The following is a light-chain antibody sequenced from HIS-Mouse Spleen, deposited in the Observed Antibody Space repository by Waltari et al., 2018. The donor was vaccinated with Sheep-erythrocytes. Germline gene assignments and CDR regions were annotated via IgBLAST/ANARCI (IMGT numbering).Light chain of an antibody. CDR3: CSHAGSSTPWV. CDR1: SSDVGSYNL. CDR2: EGS. V-gene: IGLV2-23*01. Sequence: QSALTQPASVSGSPGQSITISCTGTSSDVGSYNLVSWYQQHPGKAPKLMICEGSKRPSGVSNRFSGSKSGNTASLTISGLQAEDEADYYCCSHAGSSTPWVFGGGTKLTVL. J-gene: IGLJ3*02.